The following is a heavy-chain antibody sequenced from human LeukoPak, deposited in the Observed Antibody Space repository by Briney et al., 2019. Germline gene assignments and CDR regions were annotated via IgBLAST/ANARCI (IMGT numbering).Heavy chain of an antibody. CDR1: GFTFSGYW. Sequence: PGGSLRLSCAASGFTFSGYWMSWVRQAPGKGLEWVANIKQDGSEKYYVDSVKGRFTISRDNAKNSLYLQMNSLRAEDTAVYYCARGGSRYYYDSSGYWFDYWGQGTLVTVSS. CDR3: ARGGSRYYYDSSGYWFDY. CDR2: IKQDGSEK. D-gene: IGHD3-22*01. V-gene: IGHV3-7*01. J-gene: IGHJ4*02.